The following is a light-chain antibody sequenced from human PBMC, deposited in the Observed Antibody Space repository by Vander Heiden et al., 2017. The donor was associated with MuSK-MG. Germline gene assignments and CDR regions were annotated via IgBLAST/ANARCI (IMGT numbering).Light chain of an antibody. CDR1: QCISNK. CDR2: GAS. CDR3: RQYYGCPPIT. J-gene: IGKJ5*01. V-gene: IGKV3-15*01. Sequence: EIALTQSPAPLSVSAGERATLSCRASQCISNKLAWYHQRPAQAPRLLIYGASASATGIPARFSGSSSGTEFSLTISSLQSEDSAVDYCRQYYGCPPITFGPGTRLEIK.